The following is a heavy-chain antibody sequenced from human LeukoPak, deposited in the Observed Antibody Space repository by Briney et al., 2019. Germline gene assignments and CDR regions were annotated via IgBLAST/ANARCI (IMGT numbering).Heavy chain of an antibody. J-gene: IGHJ6*03. CDR2: IYHSGST. CDR3: ARSGVANYYYMDV. V-gene: IGHV4-38-2*01. D-gene: IGHD7-27*01. CDR1: GYSISSGYY. Sequence: SETLSLTCAVSGYSISSGYYWGWIRQPPGKGLEWIGSIYHSGSTYYNPSLKRRVTMSVDTSKNQFSLKLSSVTAADTAVYYCARSGVANYYYMDVWGKGTTVTVSS.